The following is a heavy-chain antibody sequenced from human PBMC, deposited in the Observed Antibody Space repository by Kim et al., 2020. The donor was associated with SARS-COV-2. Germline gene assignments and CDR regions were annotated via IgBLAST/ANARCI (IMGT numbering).Heavy chain of an antibody. Sequence: SYADSVKGRFTISRDNAKNTLYLQMNSLRAEDTAVYYCARALYYYYGMDVWGQGTTVTVSS. V-gene: IGHV3-74*01. CDR3: ARALYYYYGMDV. J-gene: IGHJ6*02.